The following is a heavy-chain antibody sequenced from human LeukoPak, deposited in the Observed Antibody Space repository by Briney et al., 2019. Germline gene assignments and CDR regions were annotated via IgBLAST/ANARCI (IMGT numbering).Heavy chain of an antibody. D-gene: IGHD2-21*01. CDR2: IKPKTDGETT. V-gene: IGHV3-15*07. CDR1: GFTFSSYS. Sequence: GGSLRLSCAASGFTFSSYSMNWVRRAPGKGLEWVGRIKPKTDGETTEYAAPVKDRFSISRDDSKSMMYLQMNSLKTEDTTVYYCITPLPYSAQGGQGTLVTVSS. CDR3: ITPLPYSAQ. J-gene: IGHJ4*02.